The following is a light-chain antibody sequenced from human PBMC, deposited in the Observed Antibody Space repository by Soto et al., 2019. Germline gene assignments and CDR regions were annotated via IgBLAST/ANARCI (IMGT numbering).Light chain of an antibody. CDR3: GTWDSSLSAGV. CDR1: SSNIGNNY. V-gene: IGLV1-51*01. CDR2: DNN. Sequence: QSVLTQPPSVSAAPGQKVTISCSGSSSNIGNNYVSWYQQLPGTAPKLLIYDNNMRPSGIPDRFSGSKSGTSATLGITGLQTGDEADYYCGTWDSSLSAGVFGTGTKVTVL. J-gene: IGLJ1*01.